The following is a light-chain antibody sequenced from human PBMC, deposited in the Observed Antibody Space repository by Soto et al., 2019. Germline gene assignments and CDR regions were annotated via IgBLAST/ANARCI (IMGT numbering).Light chain of an antibody. CDR3: QQYNSYRA. CDR2: KAS. J-gene: IGKJ1*01. V-gene: IGKV1-5*03. Sequence: DIQMTQSPSTLSASVGYRVTITCRASESISTWLAWYQQKPGKAPKLLIYKASTLKSGVPSRFSGSGSGTEFTLTISSLQPDDFATYYCQQYNSYRAFGQGTKVDIK. CDR1: ESISTW.